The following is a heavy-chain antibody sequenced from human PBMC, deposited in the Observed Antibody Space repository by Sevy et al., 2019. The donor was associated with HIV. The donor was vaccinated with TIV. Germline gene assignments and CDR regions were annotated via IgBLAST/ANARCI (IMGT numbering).Heavy chain of an antibody. J-gene: IGHJ3*02. CDR3: ARDSWDAFDI. V-gene: IGHV4-30-2*01. CDR1: GGSISSGGYS. CDR2: IYHSGST. Sequence: SETLSLTCAVSGGSISSGGYSWSWIRQPPGKGLEWIGYIYHSGSTYYNPSLKSRVTISVDRSKNQFSLKLSSVTAADTAVYYCARDSWDAFDIWGQGTMATVSS.